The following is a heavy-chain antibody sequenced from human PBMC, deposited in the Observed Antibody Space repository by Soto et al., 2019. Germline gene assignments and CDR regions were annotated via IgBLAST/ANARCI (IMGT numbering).Heavy chain of an antibody. V-gene: IGHV3-23*01. D-gene: IGHD4-4*01. J-gene: IGHJ4*01. Sequence: GGAQRLFCAASGFTFSSYAMSWVRQAPGKGLEWVSAISGSGDSTYYADSVKGRFTISRDNSKNTLYLQMNSLRAEDTAVYYCANSVLTTFAYWGHVTMVTVSP. CDR2: ISGSGDST. CDR3: ANSVLTTFAY. CDR1: GFTFSSYA.